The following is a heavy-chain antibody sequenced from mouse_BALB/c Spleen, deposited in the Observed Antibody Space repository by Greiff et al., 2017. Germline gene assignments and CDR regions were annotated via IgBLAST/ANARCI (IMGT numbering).Heavy chain of an antibody. J-gene: IGHJ4*01. CDR2: INPSNGGT. V-gene: IGHV1S81*02. D-gene: IGHD1-1*01. Sequence: QVQLKQSGAELVKPGASVKLSCKASGYTFTSYYMYWVKQRPGQGLEWIGEINPSNGGTNFNEKFKSKATLTVDKSSSTAYMQLSSLTSEDSAVYYCTRSFMTTVAAGYWGQGTSVTVSS. CDR3: TRSFMTTVAAGY. CDR1: GYTFTSYY.